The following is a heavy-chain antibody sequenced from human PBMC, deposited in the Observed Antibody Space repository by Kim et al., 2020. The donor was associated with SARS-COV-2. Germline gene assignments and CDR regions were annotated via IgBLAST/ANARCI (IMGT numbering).Heavy chain of an antibody. Sequence: RFTISRDNAKNSLYLQMNSLRAEDTALYYCAKLEDDDYGSGSYPTKYYFDYWGQGTLVTVSS. CDR3: AKLEDDDYGSGSYPTKYYFDY. J-gene: IGHJ4*02. V-gene: IGHV3-9*01. D-gene: IGHD3-10*01.